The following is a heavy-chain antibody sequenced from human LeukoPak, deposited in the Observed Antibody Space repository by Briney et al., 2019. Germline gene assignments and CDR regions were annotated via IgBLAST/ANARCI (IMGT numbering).Heavy chain of an antibody. V-gene: IGHV3-30*18. D-gene: IGHD2-2*01. CDR1: GFTFSSYG. CDR2: ISYDGSNK. Sequence: GGSLRLSCAASGFTFSSYGMHWVRQAPGKRLEWVAVISYDGSNKYYADSVKGRFTISRDNSKNTLYLQMNSLRAEDTAVYYCAKGIGCSSTSCRNWFDPWGQGTLVTVSS. CDR3: AKGIGCSSTSCRNWFDP. J-gene: IGHJ5*02.